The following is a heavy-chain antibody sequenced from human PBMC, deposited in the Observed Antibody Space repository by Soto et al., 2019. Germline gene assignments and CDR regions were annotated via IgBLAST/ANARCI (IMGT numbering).Heavy chain of an antibody. CDR2: MNPNSGNT. Sequence: ASVKVSCKASGYTFTSYDINWVRQATGQGLEWMGWMNPNSGNTGYAQKFQGRVTMTRNTSISTAYMELSSLRSEDTAVYYCERGRLIGSRFSEGLFIWGPGTLVTVSS. CDR3: ERGRLIGSRFSEGLFI. CDR1: GYTFTSYD. J-gene: IGHJ4*02. V-gene: IGHV1-8*01. D-gene: IGHD2-8*01.